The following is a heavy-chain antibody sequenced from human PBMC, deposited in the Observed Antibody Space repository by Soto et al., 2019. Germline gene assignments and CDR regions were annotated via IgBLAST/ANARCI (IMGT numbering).Heavy chain of an antibody. J-gene: IGHJ6*02. V-gene: IGHV4-4*02. Sequence: PSETLSLTCAVSGVSFTSNNWWTWVRQPPGQGLEWIGEIYRTGSTNYNPSIKSRVTMSVDTSKNQFSLNLRPVTAADTAVYYCAREGYSDTYSYYQTLDVGGQGTTVTSP. D-gene: IGHD4-17*01. CDR3: AREGYSDTYSYYQTLDV. CDR2: IYRTGST. CDR1: GVSFTSNNW.